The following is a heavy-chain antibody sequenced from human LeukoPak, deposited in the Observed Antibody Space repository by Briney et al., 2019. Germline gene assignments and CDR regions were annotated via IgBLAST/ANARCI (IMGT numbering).Heavy chain of an antibody. J-gene: IGHJ4*02. CDR3: ARNYDNSGYTAFGY. CDR2: IYSSGST. Sequence: SETLSLTCPVSGGSISSYYWSWIRQSPGKGLEWIGHIYSSGSTNYNSSLKSRVTISIDTSKNQFSLKLSSVTAADTALYYCARNYDNSGYTAFGYWGRGTLVTVSS. CDR1: GGSISSYY. D-gene: IGHD3-22*01. V-gene: IGHV4-59*01.